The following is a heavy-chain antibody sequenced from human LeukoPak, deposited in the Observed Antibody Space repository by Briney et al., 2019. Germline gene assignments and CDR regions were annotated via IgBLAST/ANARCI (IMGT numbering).Heavy chain of an antibody. J-gene: IGHJ6*01. Sequence: GSLRLSCAAAGFTFSSYAMSWVRQAPAKGLEWVSAINGSGASTYYADSAKGRFTIHRHDSKNTLYLQISSLRAEYTAVYYCAKLHYYGMDVWGQEPTVSVSS. CDR2: INGSGAST. V-gene: IGHV3-23*01. CDR3: AKLHYYGMDV. CDR1: GFTFSSYA.